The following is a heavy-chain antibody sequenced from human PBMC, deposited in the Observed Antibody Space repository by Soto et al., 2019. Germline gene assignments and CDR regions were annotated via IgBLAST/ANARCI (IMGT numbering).Heavy chain of an antibody. CDR3: AHIPNYYQYDWFDP. V-gene: IGHV2-5*02. Sequence: QITLKESGPTLVKPTQTLTLTCTFSGFSLTTRGVGVGWIRQPPGKARECLALIYWDAYKGYSPSLQSRLSITKDTSKIQVVLTMTNVDPVDTARYYCAHIPNYYQYDWFDPGGQGTLVSFSS. CDR1: GFSLTTRGVG. J-gene: IGHJ5*02. D-gene: IGHD3-16*01. CDR2: IYWDAYK.